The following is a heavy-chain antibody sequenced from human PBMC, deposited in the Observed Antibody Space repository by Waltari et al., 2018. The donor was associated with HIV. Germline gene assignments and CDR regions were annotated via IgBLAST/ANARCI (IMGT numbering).Heavy chain of an antibody. Sequence: EVQLVESGGGLVRPGGSLRLSCAASGFTFSSYDMHWVRQATGKGLALFSAIGTAGHTYYPGSVKVRFTISRENAKNSLYLQMNSLRAEYTAVYYCARTLAQGCGLDYWGQGTLVTVSS. D-gene: IGHD2-21*01. V-gene: IGHV3-13*01. CDR1: GFTFSSYD. J-gene: IGHJ4*02. CDR3: ARTLAQGCGLDY. CDR2: IGTAGHT.